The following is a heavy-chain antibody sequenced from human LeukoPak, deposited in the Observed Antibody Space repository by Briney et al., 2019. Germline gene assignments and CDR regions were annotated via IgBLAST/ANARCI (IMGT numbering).Heavy chain of an antibody. D-gene: IGHD5-12*01. CDR2: IIPIFGTA. V-gene: IGHV1-69*13. CDR3: ARGYVDIVATWRHFDY. Sequence: SVKVSCKASGYTFTSYYMHWVRQAPGQGLEWMGGIIPIFGTANYAQKFQGRVTITADESTSTAYMELSSLRSEDTAVYYCARGYVDIVATWRHFDYWGQGTLVTVSS. J-gene: IGHJ4*02. CDR1: GYTFTSYY.